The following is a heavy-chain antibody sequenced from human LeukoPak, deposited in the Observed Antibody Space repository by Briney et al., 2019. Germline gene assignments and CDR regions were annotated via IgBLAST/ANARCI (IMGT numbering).Heavy chain of an antibody. Sequence: SQTLSLTCAISGDSVSSNSAAWNWIRQSPSRGLEWLGRTYYRSKWYNDYAVSVKSRITINPDTSKNQFSLQLNSVTPEDTAVYYCARAESITGTIRFDYYYYMDVWGKGTTVTVSS. CDR3: ARAESITGTIRFDYYYYMDV. CDR1: GDSVSSNSAA. V-gene: IGHV6-1*01. J-gene: IGHJ6*03. CDR2: TYYRSKWYN. D-gene: IGHD1-7*01.